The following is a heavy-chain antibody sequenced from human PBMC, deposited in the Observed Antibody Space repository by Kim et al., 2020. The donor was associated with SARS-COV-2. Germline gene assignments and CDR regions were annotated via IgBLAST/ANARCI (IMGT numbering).Heavy chain of an antibody. V-gene: IGHV1-18*04. CDR3: ARDMVRGVIWDPVGGSNYYYGMDV. D-gene: IGHD3-10*01. CDR2: ISAYNGNT. J-gene: IGHJ6*02. Sequence: ASVKVSCKASGYTFTSYGISWVRQAPGQGLEWMGWISAYNGNTNYAQKLQGRVTMTTDTSTSTAYMELRSLRSDDTAVYYCARDMVRGVIWDPVGGSNYYYGMDVWGQGTTVTVSS. CDR1: GYTFTSYG.